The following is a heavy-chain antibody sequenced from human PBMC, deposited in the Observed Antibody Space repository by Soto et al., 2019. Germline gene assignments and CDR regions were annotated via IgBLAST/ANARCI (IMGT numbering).Heavy chain of an antibody. CDR2: IWHDGSKK. Sequence: GGSLRLSCTSSVFIFIDYGMHWVRQAPGKGLEWLAFIWHDGSKKYYADSLKGRFTISRDNSKNTMYLQMSSPTVEDTAVYYCASQAFDYWGQGTLVTVSS. CDR3: ASQAFDY. CDR1: VFIFIDYG. J-gene: IGHJ4*02. V-gene: IGHV3-33*01.